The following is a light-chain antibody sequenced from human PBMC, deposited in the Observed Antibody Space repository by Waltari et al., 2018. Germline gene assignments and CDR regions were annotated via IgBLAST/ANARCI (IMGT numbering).Light chain of an antibody. V-gene: IGKV4-1*01. J-gene: IGKJ1*01. CDR2: WAS. CDR1: QSILYSSNNLHY. Sequence: DIVMTQSPDSLTVSLGERATINCKSSQSILYSSNNLHYLAWYQQRPGQPPKLLIYWASTRESGVPDRFSGSRSGTDFTLTISSLQAEDVAVYYCQQYYGSPPWTFGQGTKVEIK. CDR3: QQYYGSPPWT.